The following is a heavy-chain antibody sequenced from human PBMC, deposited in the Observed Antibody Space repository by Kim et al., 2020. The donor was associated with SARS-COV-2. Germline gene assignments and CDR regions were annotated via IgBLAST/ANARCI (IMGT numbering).Heavy chain of an antibody. V-gene: IGHV3-30*18. CDR3: VNGPTYSGFDWFGL. D-gene: IGHD5-12*01. CDR1: GFKFSDYG. Sequence: GGSLRLSCEASGFKFSDYGMHWVRQPPGKGLEWVAVVSYDGSLKYYAESLKGRFSISRDNAKNTLTLQMDNLRVEDTAVFYCVNGPTYSGFDWFGLWG. J-gene: IGHJ1*01. CDR2: VSYDGSLK.